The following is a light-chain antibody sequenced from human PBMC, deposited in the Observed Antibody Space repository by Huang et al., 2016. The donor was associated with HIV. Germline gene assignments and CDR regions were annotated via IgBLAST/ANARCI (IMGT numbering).Light chain of an antibody. J-gene: IGKJ2*01. Sequence: EIVLTQSPGTLSLSPGERATLSYRASQSVSSNYLAWYQQKPGQAPRLLIYGASSRATGIPDRFSGSGSGTDFTLTISRLEPEDFAVYYCQQYGSSPPYTFGQGTKLEIK. V-gene: IGKV3-20*01. CDR3: QQYGSSPPYT. CDR2: GAS. CDR1: QSVSSNY.